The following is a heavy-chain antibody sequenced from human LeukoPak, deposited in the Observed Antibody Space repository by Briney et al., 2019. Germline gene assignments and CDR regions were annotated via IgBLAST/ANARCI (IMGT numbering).Heavy chain of an antibody. J-gene: IGHJ4*02. CDR1: GFTFTSFA. CDR3: ARSFNGDLDY. Sequence: GGSLRLSCAASGFTFTSFAIHWVRQAPGKGQEWVAVMSNDGLNQYYADSVEGRFTLSRDNSKKTLYLQMNSLRNEDAALYYCARSFNGDLDYWGQGTLVTVSS. V-gene: IGHV3-30*04. D-gene: IGHD4-17*01. CDR2: MSNDGLNQ.